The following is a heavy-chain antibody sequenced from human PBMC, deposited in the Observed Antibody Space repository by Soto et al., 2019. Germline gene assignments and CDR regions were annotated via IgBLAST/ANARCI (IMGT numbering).Heavy chain of an antibody. CDR3: ARGQTARPFDRHVPYYYYGMDV. CDR1: GFTFSSYS. Sequence: PGGSLRLSCAASGFTFSSYSMNWVRQAPGKGLEWVSSISSSSSYIYYADSVKGRFTISRDNAKNSLYLQMNSLRAEDTAVYYCARGQTARPFDRHVPYYYYGMDVWGQGTTVTASS. D-gene: IGHD3-16*01. J-gene: IGHJ6*02. V-gene: IGHV3-21*01. CDR2: ISSSSSYI.